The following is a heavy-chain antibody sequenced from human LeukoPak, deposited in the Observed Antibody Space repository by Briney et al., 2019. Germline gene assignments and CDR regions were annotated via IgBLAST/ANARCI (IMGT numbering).Heavy chain of an antibody. CDR2: ISSSSSTI. V-gene: IGHV3-48*01. D-gene: IGHD3-3*01. J-gene: IGHJ4*02. CDR3: ARTDIWSGYYFDY. Sequence: GGSLRLSCAASGFTFSSYSMNWVRQAPGKGLEWVSYISSSSSTIYYADSVKGRFTISRDNAKNSLYLQMNSLRAEDTAVYYCARTDIWSGYYFDYWGQGTLVTVSS. CDR1: GFTFSSYS.